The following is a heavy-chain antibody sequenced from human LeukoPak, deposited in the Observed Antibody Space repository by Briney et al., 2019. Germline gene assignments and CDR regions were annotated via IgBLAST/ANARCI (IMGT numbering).Heavy chain of an antibody. J-gene: IGHJ4*02. D-gene: IGHD3-3*01. V-gene: IGHV3-30*08. CDR2: ISYEGSNK. CDR1: AFTFSSYA. Sequence: GRSLRLSCAASAFTFSSYAMHWVRQAPGEGLEWEAVISYEGSNKYYADSVKGRFTISRDNSKNTLYLQMNSLRAEDTAVYYCARDQYYDFWSGYSSAFDYWGQGTLVTVSS. CDR3: ARDQYYDFWSGYSSAFDY.